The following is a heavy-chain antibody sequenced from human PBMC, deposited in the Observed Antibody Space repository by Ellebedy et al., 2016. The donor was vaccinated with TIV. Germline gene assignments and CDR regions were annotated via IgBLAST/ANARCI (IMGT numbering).Heavy chain of an antibody. CDR2: IYHSGST. D-gene: IGHD5-18*01. V-gene: IGHV4-4*02. Sequence: SETLSLXXAVSGGSISSSNWWSWVRQPPGKGLEWIGEIYHSGSTNYNPSLKSRVTISVDKSKNQFSLKLSSVTAADTAVYYCARVYSYGFGSAFDIWGQGTMVTVSS. CDR1: GGSISSSNW. J-gene: IGHJ3*02. CDR3: ARVYSYGFGSAFDI.